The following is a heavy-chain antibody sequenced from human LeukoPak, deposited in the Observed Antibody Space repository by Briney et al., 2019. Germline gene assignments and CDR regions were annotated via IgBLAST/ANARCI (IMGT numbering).Heavy chain of an antibody. J-gene: IGHJ4*02. Sequence: PGGSLRLSCAASGFTYSSYAMSWVRQAPGKGLEWVSAISGSGGSTYYADSVKGRFTISRDNSKNTLYLQMNSLRAEDTAVYYCAKGGSAAARYGIFDYWGQGTLVTVSS. V-gene: IGHV3-23*01. CDR2: ISGSGGST. CDR3: AKGGSAAARYGIFDY. D-gene: IGHD6-13*01. CDR1: GFTYSSYA.